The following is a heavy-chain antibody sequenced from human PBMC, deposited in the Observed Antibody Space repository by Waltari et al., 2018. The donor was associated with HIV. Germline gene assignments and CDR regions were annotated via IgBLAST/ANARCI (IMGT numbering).Heavy chain of an antibody. J-gene: IGHJ4*02. CDR3: AKVPVLPTGREDY. V-gene: IGHV3-23*04. D-gene: IGHD2-2*01. CDR1: GFPFRMYV. CDR2: ISGNGGSR. Sequence: EVRLVESGGGLVQPGESLRLSCAASGFPFRMYVMTGVRQAPGKGLQWVAGISGNGGSRYYTDSVKGRFTISRDNSKKTLYLQMDSLRAEDTAVYYCAKVPVLPTGREDYWGQGTLVTVSS.